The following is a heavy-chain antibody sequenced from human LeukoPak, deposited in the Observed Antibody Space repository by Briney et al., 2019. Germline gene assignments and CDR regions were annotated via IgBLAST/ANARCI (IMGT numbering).Heavy chain of an antibody. J-gene: IGHJ4*02. Sequence: GGSLRLSCAASGFTVGTNSMSWVRQSPGKGLEWVSVIYSGGSTYYADSVNGRFTISRDNSRNTLFLQMNSLRAEDTALYYCARIGSGTYTDYWGQGTLVAVSS. V-gene: IGHV3-53*01. D-gene: IGHD1-26*01. CDR3: ARIGSGTYTDY. CDR2: IYSGGST. CDR1: GFTVGTNS.